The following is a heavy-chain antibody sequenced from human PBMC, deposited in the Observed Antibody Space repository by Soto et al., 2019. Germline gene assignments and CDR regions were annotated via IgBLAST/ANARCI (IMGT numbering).Heavy chain of an antibody. D-gene: IGHD3-16*02. Sequence: SETLSLTCTVSGASIYNSDYYWAWIRQAPGKGLEWIGSIYFSGSTYLNPSLKSRVSISKDTSNNQFSLKLSPVTAADTAVYYCARQDAEWGSYRPQYFRDWGQGTVVTVSS. V-gene: IGHV4-39*01. CDR3: ARQDAEWGSYRPQYFRD. CDR1: GASIYNSDYY. CDR2: IYFSGST. J-gene: IGHJ1*01.